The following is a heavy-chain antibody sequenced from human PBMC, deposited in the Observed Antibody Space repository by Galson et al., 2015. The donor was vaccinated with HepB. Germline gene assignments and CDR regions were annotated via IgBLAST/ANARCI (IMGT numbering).Heavy chain of an antibody. Sequence: SETLSLTCTVSGGSVSSSPFFWGWIRQPPGKGLEWIGYIYYSGRTNYNPSLNRRVSISLDTSKNQFSLKVNSVTAADTAVYFCARDHHHWGQGTLVTVSS. V-gene: IGHV4-61*01. CDR1: GGSVSSSPFF. CDR3: ARDHHH. J-gene: IGHJ4*02. CDR2: IYYSGRT.